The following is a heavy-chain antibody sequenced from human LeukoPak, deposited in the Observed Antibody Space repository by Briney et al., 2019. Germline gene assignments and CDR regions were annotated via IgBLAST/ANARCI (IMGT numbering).Heavy chain of an antibody. CDR3: ARVGYYPDYYMDV. D-gene: IGHD2-21*01. Sequence: PSETLSLTCTVSGGSISSYYWSWIRQPPGKGLEWIGYIYYSGSTNYNPSLKSRVTISVDTSKNQFSLKLSSVTAADTAVYYCARVGYYPDYYMDVWGKGTTVTVPS. CDR1: GGSISSYY. CDR2: IYYSGST. J-gene: IGHJ6*03. V-gene: IGHV4-59*08.